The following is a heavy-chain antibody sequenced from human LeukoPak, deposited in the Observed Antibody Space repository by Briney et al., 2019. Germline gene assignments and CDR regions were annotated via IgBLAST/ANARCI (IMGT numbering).Heavy chain of an antibody. CDR1: GFILNTYP. V-gene: IGHV3-48*02. D-gene: IGHD7-27*01. Sequence: AGSLRLSCAASGFILNTYPMNWVRQTPGKGLEWIAYIGSGSSAIYYTDSVKGRLTVSSDNAKNSLFLQVNSLRDEDTGVYYCARDTRNWADYWGQGTLVTVSS. CDR3: ARDTRNWADY. CDR2: IGSGSSAI. J-gene: IGHJ4*02.